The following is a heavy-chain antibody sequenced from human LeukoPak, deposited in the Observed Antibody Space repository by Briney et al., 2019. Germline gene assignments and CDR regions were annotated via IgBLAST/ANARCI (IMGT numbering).Heavy chain of an antibody. CDR2: IYYSGST. D-gene: IGHD2-8*02. CDR3: ARESKGLVWFDP. Sequence: PSQTLSLTCTVSGGSISSGGYYWSWIRQHPGKGLEWIGYIYYSGSTYYSPSLKSRVTISVDTSKNQFSLKLSSVTAADTAVYYCARESKGLVWFDPWGQGTLATVSS. J-gene: IGHJ5*02. V-gene: IGHV4-31*03. CDR1: GGSISSGGYY.